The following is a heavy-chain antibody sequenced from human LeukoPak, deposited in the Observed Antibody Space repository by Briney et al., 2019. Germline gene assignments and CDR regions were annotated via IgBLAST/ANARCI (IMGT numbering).Heavy chain of an antibody. J-gene: IGHJ4*02. V-gene: IGHV3-23*01. CDR2: ISGSGDSS. Sequence: GGSLRLSCAASGFTFINYAMTWVRQAPGKGLEWVSAISGSGDSSFNADSVKGRFTISRDNAKNSLYLQMNSLRAEDTAVYYCATAVASSSGWYADYWGQGTLVTVSS. D-gene: IGHD6-19*01. CDR1: GFTFINYA. CDR3: ATAVASSSGWYADY.